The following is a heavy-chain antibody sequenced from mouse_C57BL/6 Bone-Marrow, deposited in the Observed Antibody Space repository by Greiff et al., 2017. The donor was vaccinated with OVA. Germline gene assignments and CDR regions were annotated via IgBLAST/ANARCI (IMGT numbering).Heavy chain of an antibody. D-gene: IGHD1-1*01. J-gene: IGHJ2*01. V-gene: IGHV1-61*01. CDR2: IYPSDSET. CDR3: ARTYYGSSPLGY. Sequence: QVQLKQPGAELVRPGSSVKLSCKASGYTFTSYWMDWVKQRPGQGLEWIGNIYPSDSETHYNQKFKDKATLTVDKSSSTAYMQLSSLTSEDSAVYYCARTYYGSSPLGYWGQGTTLTVSS. CDR1: GYTFTSYW.